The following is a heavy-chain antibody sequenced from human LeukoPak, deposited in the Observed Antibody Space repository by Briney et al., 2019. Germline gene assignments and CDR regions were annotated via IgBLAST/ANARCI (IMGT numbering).Heavy chain of an antibody. CDR3: ARGLRRWGNYGGNRPYDAFDI. V-gene: IGHV1-18*01. J-gene: IGHJ3*02. CDR1: GYTFTSYG. Sequence: GASVKVSCKASGYTFTSYGISWVRQAPGQGLEWMGWISAYNGNTNYAQKLQGRVTMTTDTSTSTAYMELRSLRSDDTAVYYCARGLRRWGNYGGNRPYDAFDIWGQGTMVTVSS. D-gene: IGHD4-23*01. CDR2: ISAYNGNT.